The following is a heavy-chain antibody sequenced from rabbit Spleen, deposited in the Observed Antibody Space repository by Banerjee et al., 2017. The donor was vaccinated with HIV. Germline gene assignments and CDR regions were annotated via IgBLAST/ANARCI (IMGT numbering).Heavy chain of an antibody. CDR3: ARDVDDVIGWNFGW. J-gene: IGHJ6*01. CDR1: GFSFSSNW. D-gene: IGHD4-1*01. V-gene: IGHV1S40*01. Sequence: QSLEESGGGLVKPGASLTLTCTASGFSFSSNWICWVRQAPGKGLEWIACIDTSDVNTDSANWPKRLFTISKTSSTTVPLQTTRLTAADTATYCCARDVDDVIGWNFGWWGQGTLVTVS. CDR2: IDTSDVNT.